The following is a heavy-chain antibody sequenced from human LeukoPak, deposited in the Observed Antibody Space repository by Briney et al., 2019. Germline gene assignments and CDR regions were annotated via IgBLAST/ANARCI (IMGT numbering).Heavy chain of an antibody. Sequence: SETLSLTYSVSGVSISSGSNYWGWIRQPPGKTLEWIGSIYSSGSTYYNPSLKSRAIILIDTAKNHFSLNLSSVTAADTAVYYCARDGLVVVAATPGRYYYYMDVWGKGTTVTISS. V-gene: IGHV4-39*07. CDR1: GVSISSGSNY. D-gene: IGHD2-15*01. CDR2: IYSSGST. CDR3: ARDGLVVVAATPGRYYYYMDV. J-gene: IGHJ6*03.